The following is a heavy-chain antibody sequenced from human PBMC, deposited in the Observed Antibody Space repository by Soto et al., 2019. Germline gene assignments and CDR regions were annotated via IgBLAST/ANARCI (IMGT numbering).Heavy chain of an antibody. D-gene: IGHD3-9*01. CDR3: AREGPMLRYFDR. Sequence: SETLSLTCAVSGGSISSSNWWSWVRQPPGKGLEWIGEIYHSGSTNYNPSLKSRVTISVDKSKNQFSLKLSSVTAADTAMYYCAREGPMLRYFDRWGQGTLVTVSS. V-gene: IGHV4-4*02. CDR1: GGSISSSNW. J-gene: IGHJ4*02. CDR2: IYHSGST.